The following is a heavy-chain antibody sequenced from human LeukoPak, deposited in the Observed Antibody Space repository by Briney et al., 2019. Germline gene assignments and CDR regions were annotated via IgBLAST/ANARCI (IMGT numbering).Heavy chain of an antibody. CDR3: ARDRWPQYSSGWSAYDY. V-gene: IGHV1-46*01. D-gene: IGHD6-19*01. J-gene: IGHJ4*02. CDR1: GYTFTSYY. CDR2: INPSGGST. Sequence: GASVKVSCKASGYTFTSYYMHWVRQAPGQGLEWMGIINPSGGSTSYAQKFQGRVTMTRDMSTSTVYMELSSLRSEDTAVYYCARDRWPQYSSGWSAYDYWGQGTLVTVSS.